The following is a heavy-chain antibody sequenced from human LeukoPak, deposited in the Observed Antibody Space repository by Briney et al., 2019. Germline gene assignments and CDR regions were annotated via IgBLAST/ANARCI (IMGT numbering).Heavy chain of an antibody. Sequence: ASVKVSCKASGYTFTGYYMHWVRQAPGQGLEWMGWINPNSGGTNYAPKFQGRVTMTRDTSISTAYMELSRLRSDDTAVYYCARASPADYYGMDVWGQGTTVTVSS. J-gene: IGHJ6*02. CDR2: INPNSGGT. V-gene: IGHV1-2*02. CDR3: ARASPADYYGMDV. CDR1: GYTFTGYY. D-gene: IGHD6-6*01.